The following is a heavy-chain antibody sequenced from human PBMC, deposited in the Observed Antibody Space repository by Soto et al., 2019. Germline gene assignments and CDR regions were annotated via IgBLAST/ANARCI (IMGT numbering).Heavy chain of an antibody. D-gene: IGHD3-9*01. Sequence: QVTLKESGPVLVKPTETLTLTCTVSGFSLSNARMGVSWIRQPPGKALEWLAHIFSNDEKSYSPSLKSSLTIPNDTSKSQVVLTMTNMDPVESATYYCVRISENYDILTGYDNWFDPGGQGTLVTVSS. V-gene: IGHV2-26*01. CDR2: IFSNDEK. CDR3: VRISENYDILTGYDNWFDP. J-gene: IGHJ5*02. CDR1: GFSLSNARMG.